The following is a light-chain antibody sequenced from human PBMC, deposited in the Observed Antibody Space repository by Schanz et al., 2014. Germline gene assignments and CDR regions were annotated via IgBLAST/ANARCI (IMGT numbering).Light chain of an antibody. CDR3: QQYYTTPLS. CDR2: WAS. V-gene: IGKV4-1*01. CDR1: QSVLHSSDNKNY. Sequence: DIVMTQFPDPLAVSLGERATINCRSSQSVLHSSDNKNYLAWYQQKPGQPPKLLIYWASTRESGVPDRFSGSGSGTGFTLAISTLQAEDAAVYYCQQYYTTPLSFGQGTKLEIK. J-gene: IGKJ2*01.